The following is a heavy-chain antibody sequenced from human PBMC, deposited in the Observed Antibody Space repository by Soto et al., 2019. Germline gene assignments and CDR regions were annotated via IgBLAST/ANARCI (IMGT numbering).Heavy chain of an antibody. Sequence: QVQLVQSGDEVKKAGASVKVSCKASGYTFGNYGISWVRQAPGQGLEWMGWISAYNGNKHHAQKFRDRVTMTTDTNTTTAYMELRNLRSDDTAVYYCARDPHIYMAVDFGRFDPWGQGTHGTVSS. CDR2: ISAYNGNK. D-gene: IGHD6-19*01. J-gene: IGHJ5*02. CDR1: GYTFGNYG. V-gene: IGHV1-18*01. CDR3: ARDPHIYMAVDFGRFDP.